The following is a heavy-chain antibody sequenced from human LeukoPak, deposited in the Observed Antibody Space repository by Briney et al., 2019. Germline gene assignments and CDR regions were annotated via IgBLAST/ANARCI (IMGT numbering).Heavy chain of an antibody. D-gene: IGHD2-15*01. CDR2: INHSGST. J-gene: IGHJ6*02. CDR1: GGSFSGYY. V-gene: IGHV4-34*01. CDR3: ARAYCSGGSCHLKNLYYYGMDV. Sequence: PSETLSLTCAVYGGSFSGYYWSWIRQPPGKGLEWIGEINHSGSTNYNPSLKRRVTISVDTSKNQFSLKLSTVTAADTAVYYCARAYCSGGSCHLKNLYYYGMDVWGQGATVTVSS.